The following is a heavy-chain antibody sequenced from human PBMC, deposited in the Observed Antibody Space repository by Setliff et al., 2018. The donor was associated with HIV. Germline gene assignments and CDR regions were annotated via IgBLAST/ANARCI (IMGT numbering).Heavy chain of an antibody. Sequence: SETLSLTCTVSGGSISISSHYWGWIRQPPGKGLEWIGRIYHSGSTYYNASLKSRGSISVDTSKNQFSVKLNSVTAADTAVYYCARSISLLRGPLGDVFDIWGQGTMVTVSS. CDR3: ARSISLLRGPLGDVFDI. CDR2: IYHSGST. CDR1: GGSISISSHY. J-gene: IGHJ3*02. V-gene: IGHV4-39*01. D-gene: IGHD3-10*01.